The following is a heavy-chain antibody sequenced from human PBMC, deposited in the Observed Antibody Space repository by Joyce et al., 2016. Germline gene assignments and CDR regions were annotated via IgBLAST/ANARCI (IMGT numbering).Heavy chain of an antibody. CDR2: LYFSGST. CDR1: GGPIRSYY. CDR3: ARGRTVSGLFDS. D-gene: IGHD6-19*01. Sequence: QVQLQESGPGLVQPSDTLSLTCTVSGGPIRSYYWSWIRQPPGKGLEWIGYLYFSGSTNYHPSLRSRVTMSVDTSKSEFSLNLSYVTAADTAIYYCARGRTVSGLFDSWGQGTLVTVSS. J-gene: IGHJ4*02. V-gene: IGHV4-59*07.